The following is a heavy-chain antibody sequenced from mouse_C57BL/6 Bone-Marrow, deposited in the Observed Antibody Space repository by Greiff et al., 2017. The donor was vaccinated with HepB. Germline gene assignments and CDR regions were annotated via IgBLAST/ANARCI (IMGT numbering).Heavy chain of an antibody. D-gene: IGHD1-1*01. CDR3: ARDYGSSYWYFDV. J-gene: IGHJ1*03. Sequence: EVQGVESGGGLVQPGGSLKLSCAASGFTFSDYGMAWVRQAPRKGPEWVAFISNLAYSIYYADTVTGRFTISRENAKNTLYLEMSSLRSEDTAMYYCARDYGSSYWYFDVWGTGTTVTVSS. V-gene: IGHV5-15*01. CDR1: GFTFSDYG. CDR2: ISNLAYSI.